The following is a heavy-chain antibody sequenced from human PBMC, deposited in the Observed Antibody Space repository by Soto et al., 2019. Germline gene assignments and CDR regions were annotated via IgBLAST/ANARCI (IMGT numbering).Heavy chain of an antibody. CDR2: ISYDGSNK. V-gene: IGHV3-30*18. J-gene: IGHJ4*02. CDR3: AKNGEYSSSSGLPFFDY. D-gene: IGHD6-6*01. Sequence: SLRLSCAASGFTFSSYGMHWVRQAPGKGLEWVAVISYDGSNKYYADSVKGRFTISRDNSKNTLYLQMNSLRAEDTAVYYCAKNGEYSSSSGLPFFDYWGQGTLVTVSS. CDR1: GFTFSSYG.